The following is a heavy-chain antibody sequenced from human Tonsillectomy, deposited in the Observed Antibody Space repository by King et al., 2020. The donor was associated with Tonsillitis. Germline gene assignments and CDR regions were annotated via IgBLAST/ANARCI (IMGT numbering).Heavy chain of an antibody. CDR3: AKDKSEGSGYYPNTGWNYYFDY. D-gene: IGHD3-22*01. J-gene: IGHJ4*02. Sequence: VQLVESGGGLVQPGRSLRLSCAASGFTFDDYAMHWVRQAPGKGLEWVSGISWNSGSIGYADSVKGRFTISRDNAKNSLYLQMNSLRAEDTALYYCAKDKSEGSGYYPNTGWNYYFDYWGQGIPVTVSS. CDR2: ISWNSGSI. CDR1: GFTFDDYA. V-gene: IGHV3-9*01.